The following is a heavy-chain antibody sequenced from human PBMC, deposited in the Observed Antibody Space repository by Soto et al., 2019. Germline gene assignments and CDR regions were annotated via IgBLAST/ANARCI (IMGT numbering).Heavy chain of an antibody. CDR3: AKDPGYSSGAH. D-gene: IGHD6-19*01. J-gene: IGHJ1*01. CDR1: GFTLISYG. V-gene: IGHV3-30*18. CDR2: ISYDGSNK. Sequence: PGGSLRLSCAASGFTLISYGMHWVRQAPGKGLEWVAVISYDGSNKYYADSVKGRFTISRDNSKNTLYLQMNSLRAEDTAVYYCAKDPGYSSGAHWGQGTLVTVSS.